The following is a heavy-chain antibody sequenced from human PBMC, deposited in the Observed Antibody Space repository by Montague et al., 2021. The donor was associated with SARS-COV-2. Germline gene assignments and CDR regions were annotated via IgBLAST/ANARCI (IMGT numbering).Heavy chain of an antibody. CDR3: ARGMIRGVTTPFDY. J-gene: IGHJ4*02. Sequence: SETLSLTCSVSSGFIISRGYYWGWIRQPPGKELEWIGNIYYRGTTYYXXXAESRGTISVDTSKNHLSLRLSSVTAADTAVYFCARGMIRGVTTPFDYWGQGSQVTVSS. CDR2: IYYRGTT. CDR1: SGFIISRGYY. V-gene: IGHV4-39*02. D-gene: IGHD3-10*01.